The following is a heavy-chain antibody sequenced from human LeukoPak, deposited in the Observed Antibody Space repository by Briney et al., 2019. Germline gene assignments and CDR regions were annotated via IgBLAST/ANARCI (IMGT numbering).Heavy chain of an antibody. V-gene: IGHV3-33*05. CDR1: GFTFSDFG. J-gene: IGHJ4*02. CDR3: AKDPYSSGQFDY. D-gene: IGHD6-19*01. CDR2: ISYDGSNK. Sequence: GGSLRLSCEASGFTFSDFGMHWVRQAPGKGLEWVAVISYDGSNKYYAGSVKGRFTISRDNSKNTLYLQMNSLRAEDTAVYYCAKDPYSSGQFDYWGQGTLVTVSS.